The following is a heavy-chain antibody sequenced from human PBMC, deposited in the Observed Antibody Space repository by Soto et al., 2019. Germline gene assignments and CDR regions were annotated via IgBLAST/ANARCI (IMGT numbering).Heavy chain of an antibody. CDR2: ISSDGRSN. CDR3: ARDRTFCSSTSCYHHYYYYGMDV. D-gene: IGHD2-2*01. Sequence: GGSLRLSCEASRLSISIYTMHWVRQAPGKGLEWVAVISSDGRSNYCADSVKGRFTISRDNSKNTLYLHMDSLRPEDTAVYYCARDRTFCSSTSCYHHYYYYGMDVWGQGTTVTAP. J-gene: IGHJ6*02. CDR1: RLSISIYT. V-gene: IGHV3-30*04.